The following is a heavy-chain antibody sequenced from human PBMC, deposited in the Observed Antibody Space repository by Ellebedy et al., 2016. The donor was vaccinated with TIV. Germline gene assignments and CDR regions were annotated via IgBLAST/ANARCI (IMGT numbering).Heavy chain of an antibody. V-gene: IGHV3-66*01. CDR1: GFTVSSNY. Sequence: GESLKISCAASGFTVSSNYMSSVRHAPGQGLEWVSVIYSGGSTYYADSVKGRFTISRDNSKNTLYLQMNSLRAEDTAVYYCAGSYDSRGYRGVGMDVWGQGTTVTVSS. CDR2: IYSGGST. D-gene: IGHD3-22*01. CDR3: AGSYDSRGYRGVGMDV. J-gene: IGHJ6*02.